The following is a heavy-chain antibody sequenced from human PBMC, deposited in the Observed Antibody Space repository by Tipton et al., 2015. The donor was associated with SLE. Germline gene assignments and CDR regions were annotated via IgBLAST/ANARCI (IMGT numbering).Heavy chain of an antibody. J-gene: IGHJ3*02. CDR1: GFTVSGNY. D-gene: IGHD1-14*01. V-gene: IGHV3-66*01. Sequence: SLRLSCAASGFTVSGNYMSWVRQAPGKGLEWVSVIYSGGGTYYADSVKGRLTISRDNSKNTVYLQMNSLRAEDMAVYYCAYRDPDSFDIWGQGTMVTVFS. CDR2: IYSGGGT. CDR3: AYRDPDSFDI.